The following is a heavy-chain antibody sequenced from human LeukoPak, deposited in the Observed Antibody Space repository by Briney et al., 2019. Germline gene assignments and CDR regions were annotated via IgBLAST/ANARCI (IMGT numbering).Heavy chain of an antibody. CDR2: IKQDGYEK. CDR3: ARDKIVGPTTLDY. Sequence: QTGGSLRLSCAASGFTFSGYRMSWVRQTPEKGLEWVANIKQDGYEKYYVDSVKGRFTISRDNAKNSLYLQMNSLRADDTAIYYCARDKIVGPTTLDYWGQGTLVTVSS. J-gene: IGHJ4*02. D-gene: IGHD1-26*01. CDR1: GFTFSGYR. V-gene: IGHV3-7*01.